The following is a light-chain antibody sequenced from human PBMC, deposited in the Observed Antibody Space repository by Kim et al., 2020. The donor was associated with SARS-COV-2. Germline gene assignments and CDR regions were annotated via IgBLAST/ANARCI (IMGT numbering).Light chain of an antibody. CDR1: SSNTAING. V-gene: IGLV1-44*01. J-gene: IGLJ2*01. CDR3: AAWDDRMNAVI. Sequence: RRVTSSCCGASSNTAINGVDGYQQLPGTAPKLLIYNNTQRPTGVPDRSSGSKSGTSASLAISGLQSEDEADYYCAAWDDRMNAVIFGGGTQLTVL. CDR2: NNT.